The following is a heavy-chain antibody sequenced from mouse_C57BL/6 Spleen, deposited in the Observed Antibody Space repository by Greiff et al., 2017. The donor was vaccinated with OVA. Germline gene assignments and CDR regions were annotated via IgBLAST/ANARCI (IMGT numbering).Heavy chain of an antibody. CDR2: ISAGGSYT. V-gene: IGHV5-4*01. J-gene: IGHJ4*01. D-gene: IGHD1-1*01. Sequence: EVQRVESGGGLVKPGGSLKLSCAASGFTFSSYALSWVRQTPEKRLEWVATISAGGSYTYYPDNVKGRFTISRDKAKNKLNLQMSHLKSEDTAMYDCARDQTTVVATDAMDYWGKGTSVTVSS. CDR1: GFTFSSYA. CDR3: ARDQTTVVATDAMDY.